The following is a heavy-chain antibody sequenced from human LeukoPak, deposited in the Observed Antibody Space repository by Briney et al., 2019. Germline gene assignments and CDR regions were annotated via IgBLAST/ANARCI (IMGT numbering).Heavy chain of an antibody. CDR2: IYPGDSDT. J-gene: IGHJ4*02. V-gene: IGHV5-51*01. CDR3: ERPTYFYDSSGSLYYFDF. Sequence: GESLKISCKGSGYSFSSYWIAWVRQMPGKGLEWMGIIYPGDSDTRYSPSFQGLVTISADKSISTAYLQWSSLKASDTAMYYCERPTYFYDSSGSLYYFDFWGQGTLVTVSS. D-gene: IGHD3-22*01. CDR1: GYSFSSYW.